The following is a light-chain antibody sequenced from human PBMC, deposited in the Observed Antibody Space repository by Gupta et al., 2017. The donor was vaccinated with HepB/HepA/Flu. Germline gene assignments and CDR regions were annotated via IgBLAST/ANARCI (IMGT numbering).Light chain of an antibody. V-gene: IGLV1-51*01. CDR2: DND. Sequence: QSVLTQPPSVSAAPGQKVTISCFGNSSNIGSNYVSWYQQVPGTAPKLLIYDNDYRPSGIPDRFSGSKSGTSATLGVTGLQTGDEADDYCGTWDTRLSAIVFGGGTKLTVL. CDR1: SSNIGSNY. J-gene: IGLJ2*01. CDR3: GTWDTRLSAIV.